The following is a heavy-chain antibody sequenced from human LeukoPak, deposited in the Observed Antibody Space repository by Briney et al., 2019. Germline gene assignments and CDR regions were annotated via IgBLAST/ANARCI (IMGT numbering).Heavy chain of an antibody. V-gene: IGHV1-46*01. CDR2: INPSGGST. CDR3: ARDLHINYFDY. Sequence: ASVKVSCKASGYTFTSYYMHWVRQAPGQGLEWMGIINPSGGSTSYAQKLQGRVTMTRDTSTSTVYMELSSLRSEDTAVYYCARDLHINYFDYWGQGTLVTVSS. J-gene: IGHJ4*02. CDR1: GYTFTSYY.